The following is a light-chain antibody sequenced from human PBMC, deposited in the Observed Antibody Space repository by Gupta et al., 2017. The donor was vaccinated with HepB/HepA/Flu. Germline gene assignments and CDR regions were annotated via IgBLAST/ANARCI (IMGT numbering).Light chain of an antibody. Sequence: EIVMTQSPATLSVSPGDRATLSCRASQSVGSFLAWYQQKPGQAPRLLIYGASTRATGIPARFSGSGSGTEFTLTISSLQSEDFAVYYCQKYDSWPLTFGPGTKVEIK. V-gene: IGKV3-15*01. CDR1: QSVGSF. CDR2: GAS. CDR3: QKYDSWPLT. J-gene: IGKJ3*01.